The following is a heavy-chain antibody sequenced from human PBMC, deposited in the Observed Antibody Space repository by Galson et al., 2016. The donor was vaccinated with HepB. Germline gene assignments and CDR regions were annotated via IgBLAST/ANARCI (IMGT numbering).Heavy chain of an antibody. D-gene: IGHD3-9*01. CDR3: ARAGSSLTAYYI. CDR2: SNAIFGPA. Sequence: SVKVSCKASGGTFSTYAINWVRQAPGQGLEWMGGSNAIFGPANYAQKFQGRVTITADGSTSTAYMELRSLRSEDTAVYYCARAGSSLTAYYIWGQGTLVTGSS. V-gene: IGHV1-69*13. CDR1: GGTFSTYA. J-gene: IGHJ4*02.